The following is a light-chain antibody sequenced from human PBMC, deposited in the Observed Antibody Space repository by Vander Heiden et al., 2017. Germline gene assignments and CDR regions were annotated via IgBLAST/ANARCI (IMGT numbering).Light chain of an antibody. J-gene: IGLJ2*01. Sequence: SSELTQDPAVSVALGQTVRITCQGDSLRRYYASWYQQKQGQAPVLVIYGKNNRPSGIPDRFSGSSSGNTASLTITGAQAEDEADYYCNSRDSSGNHVVFGGGTKLTVL. CDR1: SLRRYY. CDR2: GKN. V-gene: IGLV3-19*01. CDR3: NSRDSSGNHVV.